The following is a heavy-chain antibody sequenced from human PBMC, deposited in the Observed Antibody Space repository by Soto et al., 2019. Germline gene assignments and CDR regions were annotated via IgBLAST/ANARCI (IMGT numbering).Heavy chain of an antibody. Sequence: SETLSLTCTVSGASISGFYWSWIRKSAGKGLEWIGRIYATGTTDYDPSLKSRVMMSVDTSKKQFSLKLRSVTAADTAVYYCVRDGTKTLRDWFDPWGQGISVTVSS. V-gene: IGHV4-4*07. J-gene: IGHJ5*02. D-gene: IGHD1-1*01. CDR2: IYATGTT. CDR1: GASISGFY. CDR3: VRDGTKTLRDWFDP.